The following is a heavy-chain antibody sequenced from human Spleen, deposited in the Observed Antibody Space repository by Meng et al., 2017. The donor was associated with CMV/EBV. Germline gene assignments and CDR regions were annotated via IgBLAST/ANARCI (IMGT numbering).Heavy chain of an antibody. J-gene: IGHJ6*02. Sequence: ASAKVSCKASGYTFTSYGISWVRQAPGQGLEWMGWISAYNGNTNYAQKLQGRVTMTTDTSTSTAYMELRSLRSDDTAVYYCARGGVHYYGSGSYPLGYYYGMDVWGQGTTVTVSS. D-gene: IGHD3-10*01. CDR3: ARGGVHYYGSGSYPLGYYYGMDV. CDR2: ISAYNGNT. V-gene: IGHV1-18*01. CDR1: GYTFTSYG.